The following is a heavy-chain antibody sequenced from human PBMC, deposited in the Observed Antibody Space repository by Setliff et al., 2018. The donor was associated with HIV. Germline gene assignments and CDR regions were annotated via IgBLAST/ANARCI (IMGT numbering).Heavy chain of an antibody. D-gene: IGHD3-9*01. Sequence: PGGSLRLSCTASGFTFGDYLMSWVRQAPGKGLMWVSRLNSDGRSTTYADSVKGRFTISRDNARNTVFLQMNSLRAEDSAVYYCARGDQTGYYTTYYYYMDVWGLGTTVTVSS. J-gene: IGHJ6*03. CDR1: GFTFGDYL. V-gene: IGHV3-74*01. CDR3: ARGDQTGYYTTYYYYMDV. CDR2: LNSDGRST.